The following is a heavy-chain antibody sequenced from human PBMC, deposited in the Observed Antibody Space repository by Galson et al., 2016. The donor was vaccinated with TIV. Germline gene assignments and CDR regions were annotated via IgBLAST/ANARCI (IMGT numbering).Heavy chain of an antibody. D-gene: IGHD2-15*01. CDR1: GYTFVTYY. V-gene: IGHV1-46*01. CDR2: IDPTSGGT. Sequence: SVKVSCKASGYTFVTYYMHWVRQAPGQGLEWVGVIDPTSGGTTYAQRSQGRVTMTRDTSTSTVYMDLSNLRSDDTAVFYCAVWSNIYSFALWGQGTLITVSS. CDR3: AVWSNIYSFAL. J-gene: IGHJ4*02.